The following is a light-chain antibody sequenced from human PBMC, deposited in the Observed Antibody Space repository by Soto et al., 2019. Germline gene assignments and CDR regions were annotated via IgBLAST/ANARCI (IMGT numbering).Light chain of an antibody. J-gene: IGKJ4*01. V-gene: IGKV3-20*01. CDR2: DAS. CDR3: HQYSTSPLT. CDR1: QSVNSRY. Sequence: EIVLTQSPGTLSLSPGERATLSCRASQSVNSRYLAWYQQKPGQAPRLLIYDASSRATGIPDRFGGSGSGTDFTLTISRLEPEDFAVYYCHQYSTSPLTFGGGTKVEIK.